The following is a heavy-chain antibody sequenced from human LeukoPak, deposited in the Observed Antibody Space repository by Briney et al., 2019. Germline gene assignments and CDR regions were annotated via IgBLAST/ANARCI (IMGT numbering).Heavy chain of an antibody. J-gene: IGHJ4*02. V-gene: IGHV3-11*01. CDR2: ISSSGSTI. CDR3: ATSWYGFDY. CDR1: GSTFGLYS. Sequence: GGSLRLSCAASGSTFGLYSMNWVRQAPGKGLEWVSYISSSGSTIYYADSVKGRFTISRDNAKNSLYLQMNSLRAEDTAVYYCATSWYGFDYWGQGTLVTVSS. D-gene: IGHD6-13*01.